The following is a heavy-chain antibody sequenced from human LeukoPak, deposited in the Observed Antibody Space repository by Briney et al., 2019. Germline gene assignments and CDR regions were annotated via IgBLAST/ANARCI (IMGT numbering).Heavy chain of an antibody. J-gene: IGHJ2*01. CDR1: VGSINSYY. Sequence: PSETLSLPCTVSVGSINSYYWSWTPQPPGRGLVWIGYIYYSGNTNYNPSLKSRASISIDTSKNQLSRQLRSVAAADRAVYYCARDRDSSGLRDFDLWGRGTLVTVSA. D-gene: IGHD3-22*01. CDR3: ARDRDSSGLRDFDL. V-gene: IGHV4-59*01. CDR2: IYYSGNT.